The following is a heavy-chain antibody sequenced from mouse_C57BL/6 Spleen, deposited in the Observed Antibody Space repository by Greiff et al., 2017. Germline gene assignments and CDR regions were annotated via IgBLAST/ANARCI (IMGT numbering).Heavy chain of an antibody. Sequence: QVQLKQSGAELVRPGASVTLSCTASGFTFTDYEMHWVKQTPVHGLEWIGAIDPETGGTDYTQKFKGQAILTADTSSSTAYLQLRRLTSEVYSCDYCTGRYFDVWGTGTTVTVSS. J-gene: IGHJ1*03. CDR1: GFTFTDYE. V-gene: IGHV1-15*01. CDR3: TGRYFDV. CDR2: IDPETGGT.